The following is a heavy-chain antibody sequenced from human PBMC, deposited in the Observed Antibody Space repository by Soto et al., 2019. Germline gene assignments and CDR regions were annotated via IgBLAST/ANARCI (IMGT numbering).Heavy chain of an antibody. CDR3: AGGWGYYSNVYYSAY. CDR1: GGTFSRHA. Sequence: QVQLVQSGAEVRKPGSSVKVSCKASGGTFSRHAISWVRQAPGQGLECMGGFIPIFGTANHAQKFQGRVKSISDVSTWICYMELSSLRSEDTAMYYCAGGWGYYSNVYYSAYWGQVTLVIGSS. V-gene: IGHV1-69*01. CDR2: FIPIFGTA. D-gene: IGHD3-22*01. J-gene: IGHJ4*02.